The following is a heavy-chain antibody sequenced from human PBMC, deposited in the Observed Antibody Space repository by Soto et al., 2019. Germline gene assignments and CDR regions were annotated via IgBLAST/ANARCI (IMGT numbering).Heavy chain of an antibody. CDR2: FDPEDGET. CDR1: VYTLTELS. Sequence: ASVKVSCKVSVYTLTELSMHWVRQAPGKGLVWMGGFDPEDGETIYAQKFQGRVTMTEDTSTDTAYMELSSLRSEDTAVYYCATLSLRYGDFDYWGQGTLVTVSS. CDR3: ATLSLRYGDFDY. V-gene: IGHV1-24*01. J-gene: IGHJ4*02. D-gene: IGHD4-17*01.